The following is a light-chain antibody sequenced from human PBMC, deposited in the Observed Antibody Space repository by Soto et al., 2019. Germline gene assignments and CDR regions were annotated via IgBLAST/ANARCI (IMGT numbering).Light chain of an antibody. Sequence: HSVLTQPASASGSPGQSITISCTGTSSDVGGYDYVSWYQHHPGKAPKLTIYEVSNRPSGVSNRFSGSKSGNTASLTISGLQAEDEAEYYCSYYTSSSTDVFGTGTKVTVL. J-gene: IGLJ1*01. CDR1: SSDVGGYDY. V-gene: IGLV2-14*01. CDR2: EVS. CDR3: SYYTSSSTDV.